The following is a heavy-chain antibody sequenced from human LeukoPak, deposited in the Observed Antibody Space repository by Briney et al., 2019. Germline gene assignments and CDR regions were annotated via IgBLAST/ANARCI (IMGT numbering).Heavy chain of an antibody. V-gene: IGHV3-21*04. CDR1: GFTFSSYA. J-gene: IGHJ4*02. Sequence: GGSLRLSCATSGFTFSSYAMSWVRQAPGKGLEWVSSISSSSSYIYYADSVKGRFTISRDNAKNSLYLQMNSLRAEDTAVYYCANADYDILTPDYWGQGTLVTVSS. CDR2: ISSSSSYI. D-gene: IGHD3-9*01. CDR3: ANADYDILTPDY.